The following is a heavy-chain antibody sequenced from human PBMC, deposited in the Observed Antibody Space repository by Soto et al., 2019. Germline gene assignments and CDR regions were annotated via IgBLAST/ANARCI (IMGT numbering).Heavy chain of an antibody. CDR3: ASLRVEYSSSLDWFDP. Sequence: QVQLVESGGGVVQPGRSLRLSCAASGFTFSSYGMHWVRQAPGKGLEWVAVISYDGSNKYYADSVKGRFTISRDNSKNTLYLQMNSLRAEDTAVYYCASLRVEYSSSLDWFDPWGQGTLVTVSS. V-gene: IGHV3-30*03. D-gene: IGHD6-6*01. CDR2: ISYDGSNK. CDR1: GFTFSSYG. J-gene: IGHJ5*02.